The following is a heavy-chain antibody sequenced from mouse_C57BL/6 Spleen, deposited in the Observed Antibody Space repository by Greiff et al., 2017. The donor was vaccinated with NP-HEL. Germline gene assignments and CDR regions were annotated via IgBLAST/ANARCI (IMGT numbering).Heavy chain of an antibody. CDR2: ISSGGGYI. V-gene: IGHV5-9-1*02. D-gene: IGHD2-4*01. CDR1: GFTFSSYA. J-gene: IGHJ2*01. Sequence: DVKLVESGEGLVKPGGSLKLSCAASGFTFSSYAMSWVRQTPEKRLEWVAYISSGGGYIYYADTVKGRFTISRDNARNTLYLQMSSLKSEDTAMYYCTRGGTYDYDGGHFDYWGQGTTLTVSS. CDR3: TRGGTYDYDGGHFDY.